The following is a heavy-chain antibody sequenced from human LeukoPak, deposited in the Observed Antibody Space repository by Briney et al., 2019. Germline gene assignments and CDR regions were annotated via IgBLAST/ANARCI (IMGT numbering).Heavy chain of an antibody. D-gene: IGHD4-23*01. V-gene: IGHV1-2*02. CDR1: GHTFTGHY. J-gene: IGHJ4*02. CDR3: ARPDGDSGGNYGC. CDR2: INPNSGDI. Sequence: ASVKVSCKASGHTFTGHYMHWVRQAPGRGPEWMGWINPNSGDINYAQKFQGRVTMTRDTSISTAYMELSRLRSDDTAVYYCARPDGDSGGNYGCWGQGTLVTVSS.